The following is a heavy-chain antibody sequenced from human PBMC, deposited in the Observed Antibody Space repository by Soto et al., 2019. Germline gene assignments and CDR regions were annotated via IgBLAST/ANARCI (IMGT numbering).Heavy chain of an antibody. V-gene: IGHV1-24*01. CDR1: GYTLTELS. D-gene: IGHD6-13*01. J-gene: IGHJ3*01. CDR2: FYPEDGET. Sequence: ASVKVSCKVSGYTLTELSMHWVRQAPGKGLEWMGGFYPEDGETIYAQKSQGRVTMTGDTSTGTAYMELSSLRSEDVAVYYCARDKGDSWSASAFDYWGQGTMVTVSS. CDR3: ARDKGDSWSASAFDY.